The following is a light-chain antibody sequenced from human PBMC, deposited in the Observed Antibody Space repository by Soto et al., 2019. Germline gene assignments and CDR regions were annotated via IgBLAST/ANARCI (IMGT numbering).Light chain of an antibody. Sequence: QSFLTEPASVSGSPGHSITISCTGTSSDVGANIFVSWYQQHPGKVPKLMIYTVSSRPSGVSQRFSGSKSGNTASLTISGLQAEEEADYYCSSFTTESTYVFGTGTKVTVL. CDR1: SSDVGANIF. J-gene: IGLJ1*01. CDR2: TVS. V-gene: IGLV2-14*01. CDR3: SSFTTESTYV.